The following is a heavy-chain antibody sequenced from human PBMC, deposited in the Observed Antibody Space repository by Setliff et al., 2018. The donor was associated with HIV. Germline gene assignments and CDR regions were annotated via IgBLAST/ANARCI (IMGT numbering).Heavy chain of an antibody. CDR2: IYHSGST. CDR1: GYSIRSGYY. CDR3: ARSDAGYRSSWAPFDI. J-gene: IGHJ3*02. Sequence: SETLSLTCAVSGYSIRSGYYWGWIRQPPGKGLEWIGSIYHSGSTYYNPSLKSRVTISVDTSKNQFSLKLSSVTAADTAVYYCARSDAGYRSSWAPFDIWGQGTMVTVSS. D-gene: IGHD6-13*01. V-gene: IGHV4-38-2*01.